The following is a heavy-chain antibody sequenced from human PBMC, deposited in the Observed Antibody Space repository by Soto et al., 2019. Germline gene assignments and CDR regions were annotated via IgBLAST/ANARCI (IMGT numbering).Heavy chain of an antibody. CDR3: AIVRWELHDAFDI. CDR1: GGSISTGGYY. D-gene: IGHD1-26*01. Sequence: QVQLQESGPGLVKPSQTLSLTCTVSGGSISTGGYYWSWIRQHPGRGLEWIGYIYHSGMTYSNPSLQSRVAISIDTSTIQFSLKLSSVTAADTAVYYYAIVRWELHDAFDIWGQRTMVSVSS. V-gene: IGHV4-31*03. J-gene: IGHJ3*02. CDR2: IYHSGMT.